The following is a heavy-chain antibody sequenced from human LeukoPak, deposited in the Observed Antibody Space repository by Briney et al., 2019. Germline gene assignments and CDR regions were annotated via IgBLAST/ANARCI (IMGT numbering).Heavy chain of an antibody. CDR3: ARLSVIVGSTLEYYYYYMDV. CDR1: GVPISTCY. Sequence: SETLSLTCSVSGVPISTCYWSWIRQSPGKGLEWIAYVYYNGDIMYNPSLKSRVTISLDTSKNQVSLSVTSVTAADTAVYYCARLSVIVGSTLEYYYYYMDVWGQGTTVTVSS. J-gene: IGHJ6*03. D-gene: IGHD1-26*01. V-gene: IGHV4-59*12. CDR2: VYYNGDI.